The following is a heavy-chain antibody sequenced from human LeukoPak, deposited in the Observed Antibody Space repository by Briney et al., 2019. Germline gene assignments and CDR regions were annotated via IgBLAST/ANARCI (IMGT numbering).Heavy chain of an antibody. CDR3: ARDPHSSGKNDY. J-gene: IGHJ4*02. CDR1: GYTFTGYY. D-gene: IGHD3-22*01. Sequence: GASVKVSCKASGYTFTGYYMHWVRQAPGQGLEWMGWINPNSGGTNYAQKFQGRVTMTRDTSISTAYMELSRLRSDDTAVHYCARDPHSSGKNDYWGQGTLVTVSS. V-gene: IGHV1-2*02. CDR2: INPNSGGT.